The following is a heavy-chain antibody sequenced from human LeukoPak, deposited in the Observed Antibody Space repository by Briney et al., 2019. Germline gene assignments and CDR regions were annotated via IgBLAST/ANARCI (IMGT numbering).Heavy chain of an antibody. J-gene: IGHJ4*02. CDR2: IHDNGIT. CDR3: ARVRPYPLSHPDY. CDR1: GGSMTYYY. V-gene: IGHV4-59*01. Sequence: SETLSLTCTVSGGSMTYYYWSWIRQPPGKGLEWIGYIHDNGITNYNPSLKSRVTISLDTSKSQFSLNLSSVTAADTAKYYCARVRPYPLSHPDYWGQGSLVTVSS. D-gene: IGHD1-1*01.